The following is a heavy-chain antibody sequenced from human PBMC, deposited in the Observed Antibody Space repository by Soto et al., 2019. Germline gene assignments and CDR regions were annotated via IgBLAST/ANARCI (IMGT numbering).Heavy chain of an antibody. CDR1: GFTISSNA. CDR3: AKALQMATILRQFDY. D-gene: IGHD5-12*01. Sequence: EVQLLESGGGLVQPGGSLRLSCAASGFTISSNAMYWVRQAPGKGLEWVSAISDRGDTTHYADSVKGRFTISRDTSKNTLYLQMHSLRVEDTAVYYCAKALQMATILRQFDYWGQGTLVTVSS. V-gene: IGHV3-23*01. CDR2: ISDRGDTT. J-gene: IGHJ4*02.